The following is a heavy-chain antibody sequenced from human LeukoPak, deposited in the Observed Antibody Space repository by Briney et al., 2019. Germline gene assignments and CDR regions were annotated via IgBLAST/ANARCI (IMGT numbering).Heavy chain of an antibody. V-gene: IGHV3-20*04. CDR2: INWNGGST. CDR3: ARDSGPWYSYYMDV. D-gene: IGHD5-12*01. J-gene: IGHJ6*03. CDR1: GFTFDCYG. Sequence: GGSLRLSCAAAGFTFDCYGMSWVRQAPGKGLEWVPDINWNGGSTGYADSVKGRLTISRDNAKKSLYQPMNNIGTNGPAYYYRARDSGPWYSYYMDVWGKATTVTVAS.